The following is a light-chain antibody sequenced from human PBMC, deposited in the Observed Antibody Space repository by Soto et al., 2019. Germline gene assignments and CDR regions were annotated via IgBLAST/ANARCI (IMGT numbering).Light chain of an antibody. CDR3: SSYAGSDNYV. V-gene: IGLV2-8*01. CDR2: EVS. J-gene: IGLJ1*01. Sequence: QSVRTQPPSASGSPGQSVTISCSGTSSDTGDYNYVSWYQQHPGKAPKLMIYEVSKRPSGVPDRFSGSKSGNTASLTVSGLQAEDEADYYCSSYAGSDNYVFGTGT. CDR1: SSDTGDYNY.